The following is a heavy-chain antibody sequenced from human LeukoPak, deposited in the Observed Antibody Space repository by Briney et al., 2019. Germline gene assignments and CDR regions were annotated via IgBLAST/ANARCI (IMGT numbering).Heavy chain of an antibody. Sequence: SETLSLTCGVSGGSFSGYYWSWIRQPPGKGLEWIGYIYHSGSTYYNPSLKSRVTISVDKSKNQFSLKLSSVTAADTAVYYCARDSKVDIVATPLDYWGQGTLVTVSS. J-gene: IGHJ4*02. CDR2: IYHSGST. D-gene: IGHD5-12*01. V-gene: IGHV4-34*01. CDR3: ARDSKVDIVATPLDY. CDR1: GGSFSGYY.